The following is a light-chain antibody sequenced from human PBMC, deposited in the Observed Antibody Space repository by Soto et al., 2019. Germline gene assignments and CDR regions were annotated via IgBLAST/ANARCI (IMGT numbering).Light chain of an antibody. CDR3: QVYHWSLTWT. Sequence: EIVLTQSPGTLSLSPGERATLSCRASEPVSTSFLAWYQQKRGQPPRLLIYGLSTRAPGVPDRFSGSGPGIDFPLTISDLDPDDFAVYYCQVYHWSLTWTFGPGTKVDIK. CDR2: GLS. V-gene: IGKV3-20*01. J-gene: IGKJ1*01. CDR1: EPVSTSF.